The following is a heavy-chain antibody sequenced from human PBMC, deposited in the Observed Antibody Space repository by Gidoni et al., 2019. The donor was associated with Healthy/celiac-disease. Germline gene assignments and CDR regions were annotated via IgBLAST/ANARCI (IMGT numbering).Heavy chain of an antibody. CDR2: ISYDGSNK. Sequence: QVQLVESGGGVVQPGRSLRLSCAASGFTCSSYAMHWVRQAPGKGLEWVAVISYDGSNKYYADSVKGRFTISRDNSKNTLYLQMNSLRAEDTAVYYCASSPYDILTGYFLFDYWGQGTLVTVSS. CDR3: ASSPYDILTGYFLFDY. V-gene: IGHV3-30-3*01. CDR1: GFTCSSYA. D-gene: IGHD3-9*01. J-gene: IGHJ4*02.